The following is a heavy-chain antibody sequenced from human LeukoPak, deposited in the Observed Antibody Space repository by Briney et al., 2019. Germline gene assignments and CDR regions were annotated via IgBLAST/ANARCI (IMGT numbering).Heavy chain of an antibody. J-gene: IGHJ4*02. CDR2: MNPNSGNT. CDR3: ARVFTMVRGAGNPGY. D-gene: IGHD3-10*01. V-gene: IGHV1-8*01. Sequence: ASVKVSCKASGYTFTSYDINWVRQATGQGLEWMGWMNPNSGNTGYAQKFQGRVTMTRNTSISTAYMELSSLRSEDTAVYYYARVFTMVRGAGNPGYWGQGTLVTVSS. CDR1: GYTFTSYD.